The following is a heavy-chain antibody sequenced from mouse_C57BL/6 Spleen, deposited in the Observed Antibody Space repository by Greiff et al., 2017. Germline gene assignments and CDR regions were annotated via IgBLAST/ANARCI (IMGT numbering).Heavy chain of an antibody. V-gene: IGHV1-80*01. Sequence: VQLQQSGAGLVKPGASVKISCKASGYAFSSYWMNWVKQRPGKGLEWIGQIYPGDGDPNYNGKFKGKATLTADKSSSTAYMQLSSLSSEDSAVYCCASSTAGRGFAYWGQGTLVTVSA. J-gene: IGHJ3*01. D-gene: IGHD1-2*01. CDR1: GYAFSSYW. CDR2: IYPGDGDP. CDR3: ASSTAGRGFAY.